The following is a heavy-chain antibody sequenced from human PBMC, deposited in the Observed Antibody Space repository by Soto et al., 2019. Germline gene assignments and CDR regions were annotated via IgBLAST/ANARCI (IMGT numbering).Heavy chain of an antibody. Sequence: VKVSCKASGYTFTSSYMHWVRQAPGQGLEWMGKINPSGGSTYYADSVKGRFTISRDNSKNTLYLQMSSLRAEDTAVYYCVKDGEVDSSGWYVGDWFDPWGQGTLVTVSS. CDR2: INPSGGST. CDR3: VKDGEVDSSGWYVGDWFDP. D-gene: IGHD6-19*01. V-gene: IGHV1-46*04. J-gene: IGHJ5*02. CDR1: GYTFTSSY.